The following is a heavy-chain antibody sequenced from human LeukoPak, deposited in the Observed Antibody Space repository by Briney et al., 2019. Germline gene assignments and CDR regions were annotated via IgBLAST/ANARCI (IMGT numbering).Heavy chain of an antibody. CDR2: ISSSSGYI. V-gene: IGHV3-21*01. D-gene: IGHD2-2*01. J-gene: IGHJ4*02. Sequence: PGGSLRLSCAASGFTFSSYSMNWVRQAPGKGLEWVSFISSSSGYIYYADSVKGRFTISRDNAKNSLYLQMNSLRADDTAVYYCARHPYCSSTTCYGIDYWGQGTPVTVSS. CDR3: ARHPYCSSTTCYGIDY. CDR1: GFTFSSYS.